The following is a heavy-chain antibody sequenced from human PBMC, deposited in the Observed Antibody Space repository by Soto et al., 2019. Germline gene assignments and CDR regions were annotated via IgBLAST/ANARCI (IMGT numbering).Heavy chain of an antibody. J-gene: IGHJ4*02. CDR2: ISCSGGST. D-gene: IGHD1-26*01. CDR3: ASDTVGAGTPPTPYYFDY. Sequence: GESLTLSCAASGFTFSGYAMSWVRHAPGKGLEWVSAISCSGGSTYYADSEKGLFTISRDNSNNTLHLQMNSLTAEDTAVYYCASDTVGAGTPPTPYYFDYWGQGTLVTVSS. CDR1: GFTFSGYA. V-gene: IGHV3-23*01.